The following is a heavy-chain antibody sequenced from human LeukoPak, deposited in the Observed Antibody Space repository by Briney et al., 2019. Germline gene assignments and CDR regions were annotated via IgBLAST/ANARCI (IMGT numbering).Heavy chain of an antibody. CDR2: IYHSGST. CDR1: GGSISSSSYY. Sequence: SETLSLTCTVSGGSISSSSYYWGWIRQPPGKGLEWIGSIYHSGSTYYNPSLKSRVTISVDTSKNQFSLKLSSVTAADTAVYYCARATEMATNDYWGQGTLVTVSS. D-gene: IGHD5-24*01. CDR3: ARATEMATNDY. V-gene: IGHV4-39*07. J-gene: IGHJ4*02.